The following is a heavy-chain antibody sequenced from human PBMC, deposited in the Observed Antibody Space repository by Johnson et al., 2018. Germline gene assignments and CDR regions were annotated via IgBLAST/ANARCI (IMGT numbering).Heavy chain of an antibody. CDR1: GGTFSSYA. V-gene: IGHV1-69*01. Sequence: QVQLVESGAEVKKPGSSVKVSCKASGGTFSSYAISWVRQAPGQGLEWMGGIIPIFGTANYAQKFQGRVTITADESTSTAYRELSSLGSGDTAVYSCARVFVGATSQWAFDIWGQGTMVTVSS. CDR3: ARVFVGATSQWAFDI. J-gene: IGHJ3*02. CDR2: IIPIFGTA. D-gene: IGHD1-26*01.